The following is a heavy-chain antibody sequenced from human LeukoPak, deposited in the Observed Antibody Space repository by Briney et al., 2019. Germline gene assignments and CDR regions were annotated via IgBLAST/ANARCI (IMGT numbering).Heavy chain of an antibody. CDR3: ARDARYCSGGSCYRRIDY. V-gene: IGHV1-58*02. J-gene: IGHJ4*02. D-gene: IGHD2-15*01. Sequence: SVKVSCKASGFTFTSSAMQWVRQARGQRLEWIGWIVVGSGNTNYAQKFQGRVTTTRDTSTSTVYMELSSLRSEDTAVYYCARDARYCSGGSCYRRIDYWGQGTLVTVSS. CDR2: IVVGSGNT. CDR1: GFTFTSSA.